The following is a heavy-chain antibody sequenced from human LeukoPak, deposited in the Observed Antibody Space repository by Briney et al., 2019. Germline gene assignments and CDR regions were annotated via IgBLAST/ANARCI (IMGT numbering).Heavy chain of an antibody. Sequence: GGSLRLSCAASGFTFSDYYMSWIRQAPGKGLECVSYISSSGNTTYHADSVKGRLTISRDNAKKSLYLQMNSLRVEDTAVYYCARSELGYNYYYMDVWGKGTTVTISS. CDR3: ARSELGYNYYYMDV. V-gene: IGHV3-11*04. J-gene: IGHJ6*03. CDR2: ISSSGNTT. D-gene: IGHD3-10*01. CDR1: GFTFSDYY.